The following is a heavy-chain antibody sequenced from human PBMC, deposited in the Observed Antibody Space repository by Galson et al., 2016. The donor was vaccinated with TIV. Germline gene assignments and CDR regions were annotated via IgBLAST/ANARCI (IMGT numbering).Heavy chain of an antibody. D-gene: IGHD3-16*02. CDR3: AMDSHPSLGWFDP. CDR2: LSSGGDT. CDR1: GFSVRNTY. V-gene: IGHV3-53*03. J-gene: IGHJ5*02. Sequence: SLRLSCAASGFSVRNTYMSWARQTPERGLEWVSLLSSGGDTYYVDSEKGRFTISRDNSKNTVYLQMNSLRVEDTAVYYCAMDSHPSLGWFDPGAQGTLVTVSS.